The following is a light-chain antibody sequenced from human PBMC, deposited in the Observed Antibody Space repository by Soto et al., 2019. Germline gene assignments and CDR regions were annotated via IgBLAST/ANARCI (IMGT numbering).Light chain of an antibody. CDR3: MQALQTPLT. Sequence: DIVMTQSPLSLPVTPGEPASISCRSSQSLLHSNGYNCLDWYLQKPGQSAQLLIYLGSIRASGVRDRFSGSGSGTDFTLKISRVEAYDVGVYYCMQALQTPLTFGGGTKVEIK. CDR2: LGS. J-gene: IGKJ4*01. V-gene: IGKV2-28*01. CDR1: QSLLHSNGYNC.